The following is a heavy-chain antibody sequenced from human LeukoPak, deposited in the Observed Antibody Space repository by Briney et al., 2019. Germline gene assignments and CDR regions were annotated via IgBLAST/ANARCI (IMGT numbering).Heavy chain of an antibody. J-gene: IGHJ4*02. Sequence: GGSLRLSCAASGFTFSSYGMHWVRQAPGKGLEWVAFIRYDGSNKYYADSVKGRFTISRDNSKNTLYLQMDSLRAEDTAVYYCAKYYYGSGSYYKGLDYWGQGTLVTVSS. V-gene: IGHV3-30*02. CDR2: IRYDGSNK. CDR1: GFTFSSYG. CDR3: AKYYYGSGSYYKGLDY. D-gene: IGHD3-10*01.